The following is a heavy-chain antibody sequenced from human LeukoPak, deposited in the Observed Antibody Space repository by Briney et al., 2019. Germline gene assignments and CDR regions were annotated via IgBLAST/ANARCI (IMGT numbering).Heavy chain of an antibody. D-gene: IGHD6-13*01. V-gene: IGHV4-61*01. J-gene: IGHJ6*04. CDR3: ARVAGGYYYYYGMDV. Sequence: SETLSLTCTVSGGSVSSGSYYWNWIRQPPGKGLEWIGYIYYSGSTNYNPSLKSRVTISVDTSKNQFSLKLSSVTAADTAVYYCARVAGGYYYYYGMDVWGKGTTVTVSS. CDR1: GGSVSSGSYY. CDR2: IYYSGST.